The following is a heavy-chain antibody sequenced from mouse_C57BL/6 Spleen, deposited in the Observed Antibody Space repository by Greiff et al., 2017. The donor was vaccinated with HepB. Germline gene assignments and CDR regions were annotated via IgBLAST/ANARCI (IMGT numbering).Heavy chain of an antibody. Sequence: VKLQESGPELVKPGASVKISCKASGYAFSSSWMNWVKQRPGKGLEWIGRIYPGDGDTNYNGKFKGKATLTADKSSSTAYMQLSSLTSEDSAVYFCAREYGSSGDYYAMDYWGQGTSVTVSS. D-gene: IGHD1-1*01. CDR1: GYAFSSSW. V-gene: IGHV1-82*01. CDR3: AREYGSSGDYYAMDY. J-gene: IGHJ4*01. CDR2: IYPGDGDT.